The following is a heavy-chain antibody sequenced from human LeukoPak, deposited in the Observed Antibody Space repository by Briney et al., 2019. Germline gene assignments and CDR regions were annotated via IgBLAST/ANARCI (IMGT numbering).Heavy chain of an antibody. Sequence: SETLSLTCTVSGGSIRSGDYYWSWIRQPPGKGLEWIGYIYYSGSTYYNPSLKSRVTISVDTSKNQFSLKLSSVTAADTAVYYCASDMVRGVMVHGFDIWGQGTMVTVSS. CDR3: ASDMVRGVMVHGFDI. CDR1: GGSIRSGDYY. V-gene: IGHV4-30-4*01. D-gene: IGHD3-10*01. CDR2: IYYSGST. J-gene: IGHJ3*02.